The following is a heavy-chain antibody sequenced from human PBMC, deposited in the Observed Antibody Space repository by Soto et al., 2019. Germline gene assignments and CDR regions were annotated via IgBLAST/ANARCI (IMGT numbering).Heavy chain of an antibody. CDR1: GGSFSGYY. Sequence: SETLSLTCAVYGGSFSGYYWSWIRQPPGKGLEWIGEINHSGSTNYNPSLKSRVTISVDTSKNQFSLKLSSVTAADTAVYYCARGGRIEARPRPHYYGMAVWGQGNTVTVS. V-gene: IGHV4-34*01. J-gene: IGHJ6*02. CDR3: ARGGRIEARPRPHYYGMAV. D-gene: IGHD6-6*01. CDR2: INHSGST.